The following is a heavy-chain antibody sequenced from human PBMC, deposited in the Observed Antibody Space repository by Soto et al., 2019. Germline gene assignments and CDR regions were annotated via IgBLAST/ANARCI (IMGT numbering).Heavy chain of an antibody. CDR1: GGSISSGGYY. CDR2: IYYSGST. CDR3: ARGRGYYDSSGYPGRAFDI. D-gene: IGHD3-22*01. V-gene: IGHV4-31*03. J-gene: IGHJ3*02. Sequence: VLLQESGPRMVKTSQTLSLTCTVSGGSISSGGYYWSWIRQHPGKGLEWIGYIYYSGSTYYNPSLKSRVTISVDTSKNQFSLELSSVTAADTAVYYCARGRGYYDSSGYPGRAFDIWGPGTKVTV.